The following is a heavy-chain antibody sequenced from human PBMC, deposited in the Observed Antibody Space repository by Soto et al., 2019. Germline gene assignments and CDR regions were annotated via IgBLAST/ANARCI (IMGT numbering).Heavy chain of an antibody. CDR2: IIPIFGIK. D-gene: IGHD3-10*01. J-gene: IGHJ4*02. Sequence: QMQLVQSGAEVKERGSSVKISCKTSGGTFNTYALTWVRQAPGQGLEWIGGIIPIFGIKNVAQRFQGRVIIDADESLTTAYMEMTSLRSDDTAVYYCGKEAGDHWGQGTLVTVSS. CDR3: GKEAGDH. CDR1: GGTFNTYA. V-gene: IGHV1-69*01.